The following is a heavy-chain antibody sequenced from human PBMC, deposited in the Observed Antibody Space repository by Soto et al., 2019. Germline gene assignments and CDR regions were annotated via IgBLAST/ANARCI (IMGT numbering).Heavy chain of an antibody. D-gene: IGHD6-13*01. V-gene: IGHV3-30*18. CDR1: GFTFSSYG. CDR2: ISYDGSNK. J-gene: IGHJ4*02. Sequence: VGSLRLSCAASGFTFSSYGMHWVRQAPGKGLEWVAVISYDGSNKYYADSVKGRFTISRDNSKNTLYLQMNSLRAEDTAVYYCAKGLLGSSSWYTFDYWGQGTLVTVSS. CDR3: AKGLLGSSSWYTFDY.